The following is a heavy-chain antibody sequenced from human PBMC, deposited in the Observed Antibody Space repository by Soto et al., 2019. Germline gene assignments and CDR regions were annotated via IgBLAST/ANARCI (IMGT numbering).Heavy chain of an antibody. CDR1: GFTFSSYG. CDR3: AKGGRYDILTGYYPFDY. D-gene: IGHD3-9*01. CDR2: ISYDGSNK. Sequence: GGSLRLSCAASGFTFSSYGMHWVRQAPGKGLEWVAVISYDGSNKYYADSVKGRFTISRDNSKNTLYLQMNSLRAEDTAVYYCAKGGRYDILTGYYPFDYWGQGTLVTVSS. V-gene: IGHV3-30*18. J-gene: IGHJ4*02.